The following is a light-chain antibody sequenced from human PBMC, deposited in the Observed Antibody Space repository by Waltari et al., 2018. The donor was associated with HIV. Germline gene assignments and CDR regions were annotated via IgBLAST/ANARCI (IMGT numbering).Light chain of an antibody. V-gene: IGLV1-51*02. CDR2: END. CDR1: RSNLGNNY. Sequence: QSVLTQPPSVSAAPGQKVTISCPGSRSNLGNNYVSWYQQLPGTAPKLLIYENDKRPSGIPDRFSGSKSGTSATLGITGLQTGDEADYYCGTWDSSLSAVVFGGGTKLTVL. CDR3: GTWDSSLSAVV. J-gene: IGLJ2*01.